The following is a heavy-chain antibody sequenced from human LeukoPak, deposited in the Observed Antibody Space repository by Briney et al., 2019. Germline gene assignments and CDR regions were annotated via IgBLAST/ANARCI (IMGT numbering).Heavy chain of an antibody. J-gene: IGHJ4*02. CDR3: AKDLRVTSRLGYFDY. V-gene: IGHV3-23*01. CDR2: ISADGAHT. D-gene: IGHD3-9*01. Sequence: PGGSLRLSCAASGFTFNNYALTWARLSPEQGLEWVCSISADGAHTYYAESVKGRFTISRDDSTDTVYLQMNSLRGEDTAVYFCAKDLRVTSRLGYFDYWGQGTLVTVS. CDR1: GFTFNNYA.